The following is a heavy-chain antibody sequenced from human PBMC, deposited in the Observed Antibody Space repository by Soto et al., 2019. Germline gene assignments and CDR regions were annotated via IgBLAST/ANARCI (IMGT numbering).Heavy chain of an antibody. CDR3: ARDYYYDTTGPLDY. V-gene: IGHV1-18*01. CDR2: ISVYNGET. CDR1: GYTFNSYG. J-gene: IGHJ4*02. Sequence: QVPLVQSGAEVKKPGASVRVSCKASGYTFNSYGISWVRQAPGQGLEWMGWISVYNGETHYARKFQGRVTMTTDTSTNTAYMELRSLRSDDTALYFCARDYYYDTTGPLDYWGQGTLVTVSS. D-gene: IGHD3-22*01.